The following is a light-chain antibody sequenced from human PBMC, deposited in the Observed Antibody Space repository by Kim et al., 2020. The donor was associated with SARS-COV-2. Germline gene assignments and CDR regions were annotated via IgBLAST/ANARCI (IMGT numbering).Light chain of an antibody. J-gene: IGLJ3*02. CDR3: ETWDTNTRV. Sequence: QPVLTQSSSASASLGSSVKLTCTLSSGRSKHSIAWHQQQPGKAPRYLMNLEGSGSFNKGSGVSDRFSGSSSGADRYLTISNLQSEDEADYYCETWDTNTRVFGGGTQLTVL. CDR1: SGRSKHS. V-gene: IGLV4-60*03. CDR2: LEGSGSF.